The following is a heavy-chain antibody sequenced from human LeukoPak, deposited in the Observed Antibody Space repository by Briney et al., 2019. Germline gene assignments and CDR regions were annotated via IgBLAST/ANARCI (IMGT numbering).Heavy chain of an antibody. CDR3: ARGGDYGDYQGT. J-gene: IGHJ5*02. CDR1: GVTFSDYN. D-gene: IGHD4-17*01. Sequence: GGSLRLSCAASGVTFSDYNRNWVRQAPGKGLEWISYIRNDGGSIYYAHSVRGRFTISRDNAKSSLYLQMNSLGAEDTAVYYCARGGDYGDYQGTWGQGTLVTVSS. V-gene: IGHV3-48*01. CDR2: IRNDGGSI.